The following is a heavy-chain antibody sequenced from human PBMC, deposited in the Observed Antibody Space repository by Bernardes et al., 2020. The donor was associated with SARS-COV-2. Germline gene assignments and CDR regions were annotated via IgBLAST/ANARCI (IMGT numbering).Heavy chain of an antibody. V-gene: IGHV3-7*03. CDR3: TRAGPPADV. CDR2: INEDGSKK. D-gene: IGHD2-2*01. Sequence: GGSLRLSCAASGFIFSTYWMSWVRQSPGKGLEWVANINEDGSKKYYVDSVEGRFTISRDNTKNSLFLQLNSLRTGDTAVYYCTRAGPPADVWGQGATVNVYS. CDR1: GFIFSTYW. J-gene: IGHJ6*02.